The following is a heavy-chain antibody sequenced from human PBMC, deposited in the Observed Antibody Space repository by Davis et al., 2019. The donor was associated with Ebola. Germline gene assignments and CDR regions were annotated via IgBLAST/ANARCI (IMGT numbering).Heavy chain of an antibody. J-gene: IGHJ6*02. Sequence: PGGSLRLSCAASGFTFSDYSMNWVRQAPGKGLEWVSSINSVSSYIYYADSVKRRFIISRDNAKNSLYLKLNSLRAEDTAVYYCARGGGSGWQAYYYYGMDVWGQGTTVTVSS. D-gene: IGHD6-19*01. CDR3: ARGGGSGWQAYYYYGMDV. CDR2: INSVSSYI. V-gene: IGHV3-21*01. CDR1: GFTFSDYS.